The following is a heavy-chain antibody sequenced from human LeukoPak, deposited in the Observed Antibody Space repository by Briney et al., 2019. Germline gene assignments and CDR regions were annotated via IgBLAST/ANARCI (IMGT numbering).Heavy chain of an antibody. V-gene: IGHV1-18*04. CDR1: GYTFTGYY. J-gene: IGHJ4*02. D-gene: IGHD6-13*01. CDR2: ISSYNGDT. Sequence: ASVKVSCKASGYTFTGYYMHWVRQAPGQGLEWMGWISSYNGDTNYAQKFQGRVTMTTDTSTSTVDMELRSLRSDDTAVYYCARGLYSSSWPDFDYWGQGTLVTVSS. CDR3: ARGLYSSSWPDFDY.